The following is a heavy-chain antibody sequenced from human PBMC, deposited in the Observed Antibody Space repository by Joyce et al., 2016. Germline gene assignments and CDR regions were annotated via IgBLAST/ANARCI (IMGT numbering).Heavy chain of an antibody. CDR1: GYSFINYF. CDR2: IKADNGNT. V-gene: IGHV1-18*04. Sequence: QVHLVQSGGEVKKPGASVKVSCKASGYSFINYFIVWVRRAPGQGLEWMGWIKADNGNTKYAERLQGRINMTRDTLTTTAFMELRSLRSDDTATYYCARGVKGAAHFDYWGLGTLVTVS. J-gene: IGHJ4*02. CDR3: ARGVKGAAHFDY. D-gene: IGHD2-15*01.